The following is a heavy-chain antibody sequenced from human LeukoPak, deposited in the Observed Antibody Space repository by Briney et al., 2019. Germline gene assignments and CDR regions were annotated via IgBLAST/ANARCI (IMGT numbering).Heavy chain of an antibody. CDR2: IHPHSGGT. CDR3: ARLGTGYSLAH. V-gene: IGHV1-2*02. J-gene: IGHJ4*02. Sequence: ASVKVSCKASGYSFTAYSIVWVRQAPGQGLEWMGWIHPHSGGTEYVKKSHGRVTMTRDTSISTAYMEVDSLGNDDAAVYYCARLGTGYSLAHWGQGTLVTVSS. CDR1: GYSFTAYS. D-gene: IGHD5-18*01.